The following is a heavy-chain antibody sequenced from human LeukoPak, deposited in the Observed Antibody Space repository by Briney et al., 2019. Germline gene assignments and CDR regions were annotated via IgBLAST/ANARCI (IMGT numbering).Heavy chain of an antibody. V-gene: IGHV3-7*01. CDR2: IKPDGSEK. Sequence: GGSLRLSCAASGFTFSSYWMSWVRQAPGKGLEWVANIKPDGSEKYYVDSVKGRFAISRDNAKNSLYLQMNSLRAEDTAVYYCARDTILAYCGGDCYSFDYWGQGTLVTVSS. D-gene: IGHD2-21*02. J-gene: IGHJ4*02. CDR3: ARDTILAYCGGDCYSFDY. CDR1: GFTFSSYW.